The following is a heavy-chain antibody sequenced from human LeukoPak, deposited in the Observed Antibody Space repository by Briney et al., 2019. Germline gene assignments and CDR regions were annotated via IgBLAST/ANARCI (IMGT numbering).Heavy chain of an antibody. CDR2: IIPIFGIA. CDR3: ARDPIITPYFDY. V-gene: IGHV1-69*04. Sequence: RIIPIFGIANYAQKFQGRVTITADKSTSTAYMELSSLRSEDTAVYYCARDPIITPYFDYWGQGTLVTVSS. J-gene: IGHJ4*02. D-gene: IGHD1-14*01.